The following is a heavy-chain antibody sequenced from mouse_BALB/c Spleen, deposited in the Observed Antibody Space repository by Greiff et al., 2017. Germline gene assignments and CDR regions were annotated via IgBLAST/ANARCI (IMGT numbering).Heavy chain of an antibody. Sequence: ESGPGLVKPSQSLSLTCTVTGYSNTSDYAWNWIRQFPGNKLEWMGYISYSGSTSYNPSLKSRISITRDTSKNQFFLQLNSVTTEDTATYYCARGGGAWFAYWGQGTLVTVSA. CDR3: ARGGGAWFAY. V-gene: IGHV3-2*02. CDR2: ISYSGST. J-gene: IGHJ3*01. CDR1: GYSNTSDYA.